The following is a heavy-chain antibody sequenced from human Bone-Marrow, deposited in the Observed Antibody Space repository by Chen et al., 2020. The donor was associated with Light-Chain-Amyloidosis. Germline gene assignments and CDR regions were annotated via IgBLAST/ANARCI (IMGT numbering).Heavy chain of an antibody. CDR2: ISGSGNSI. D-gene: IGHD1-26*01. V-gene: IGHV3-23*01. Sequence: DVQVFEYGIGLVQTGGCVRLSCALSGIILRKYAMRGVSQAPGKGLEWVSGISGSGNSIFYADSVKGRFTISRDNSKDTLSLQMNSLRDDDMAISYCAKAIVSPGLGRQKRGYHFDSWGQGTLVTVSS. J-gene: IGHJ4*02. CDR3: AKAIVSPGLGRQKRGYHFDS. CDR1: GIILRKYA.